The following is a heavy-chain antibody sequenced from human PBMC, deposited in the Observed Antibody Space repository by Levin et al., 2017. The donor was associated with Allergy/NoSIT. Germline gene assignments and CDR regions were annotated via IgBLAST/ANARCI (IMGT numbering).Heavy chain of an antibody. CDR3: ARDPGYSSGSYAFDI. J-gene: IGHJ3*02. D-gene: IGHD6-19*01. CDR1: GFTFSSYS. V-gene: IGHV3-21*01. Sequence: SCAASGFTFSSYSMNWVRQAPGKGLEWVSSISSSSSYIYYADSVKGRFTISRDNAKNSLYLQMNSLRAEDTAVYYCARDPGYSSGSYAFDIWGQGTMVTVSS. CDR2: ISSSSSYI.